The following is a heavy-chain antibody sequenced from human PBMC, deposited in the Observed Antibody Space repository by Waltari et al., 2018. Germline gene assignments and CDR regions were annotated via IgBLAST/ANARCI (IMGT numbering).Heavy chain of an antibody. CDR1: GGSISSYY. J-gene: IGHJ4*02. D-gene: IGHD5-12*01. CDR3: ARAGRDGYNFDY. V-gene: IGHV4-59*01. Sequence: QVQLQESGPGLVKPSETLSLTCTVPGGSISSYYWSWIRQPPGKGLEWIGYIYYSGSTNYNPSLKSRVTISVDTSKNQFSLKLSSVTAADTAVYYCARAGRDGYNFDYWGQGTLVTVSS. CDR2: IYYSGST.